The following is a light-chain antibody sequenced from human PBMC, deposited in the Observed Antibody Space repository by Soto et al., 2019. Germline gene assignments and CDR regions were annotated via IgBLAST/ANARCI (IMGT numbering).Light chain of an antibody. J-gene: IGLJ3*02. CDR1: SANIGAAYN. CDR2: GNN. V-gene: IGLV1-40*01. CDR3: AAWDDSLSAWV. Sequence: QSVLTQPPSVSGAPGQRVTISCTGSSANIGAAYNVDWYQQLPGTAPKLLIYGNNNRPSGVPARFSGSKSGTSASLAIAGLQAEDEADYFCAAWDDSLSAWVFGGGTKVTVL.